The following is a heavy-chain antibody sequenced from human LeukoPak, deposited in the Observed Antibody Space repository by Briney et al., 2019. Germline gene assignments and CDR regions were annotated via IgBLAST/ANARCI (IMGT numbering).Heavy chain of an antibody. Sequence: ASVKVSCKASGGTFSSYAISWVRQAPGQGLEWMGGIIPIFGTANYAQKFQGRVTITADESTSTAYMELSSLRSEDTAVYYCARSNAAAGTNNWFDPWGQGTLVTVSS. D-gene: IGHD6-13*01. V-gene: IGHV1-69*13. CDR1: GGTFSSYA. CDR3: ARSNAAAGTNNWFDP. CDR2: IIPIFGTA. J-gene: IGHJ5*02.